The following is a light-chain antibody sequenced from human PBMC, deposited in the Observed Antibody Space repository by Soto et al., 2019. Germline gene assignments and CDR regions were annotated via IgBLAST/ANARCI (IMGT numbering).Light chain of an antibody. J-gene: IGKJ5*01. CDR1: QGIGDT. Sequence: DTVSLSCRDSQGIGDTLAWYQHKPGQTPRLLIYDTSTRATGVPDRFSGSGSGTDFTLTISSLEPEDFAIYYCQQRQYWPPITFGQGTRLEIK. CDR2: DTS. V-gene: IGKV3-11*01. CDR3: QQRQYWPPIT.